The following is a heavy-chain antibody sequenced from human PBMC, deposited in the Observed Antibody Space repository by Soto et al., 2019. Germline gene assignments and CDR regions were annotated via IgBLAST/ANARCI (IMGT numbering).Heavy chain of an antibody. CDR3: ARVYDILTGVRVPYYYYGMDV. Sequence: ASVKVSCKASGGTFSSYAISWVRQAPGQGLEWMGGFIPIFGTANYAQNFQGRVTITADDSTSTAYMELSSLRSEDTAVYYCARVYDILTGVRVPYYYYGMDVWGQGTTVTVSS. V-gene: IGHV1-69*13. J-gene: IGHJ6*02. CDR1: GGTFSSYA. D-gene: IGHD3-9*01. CDR2: FIPIFGTA.